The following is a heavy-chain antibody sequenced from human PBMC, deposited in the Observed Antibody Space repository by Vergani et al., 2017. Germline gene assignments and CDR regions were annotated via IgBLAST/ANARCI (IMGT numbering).Heavy chain of an antibody. CDR1: GASVSSSVSSSGYS. J-gene: IGHJ4*02. D-gene: IGHD3-10*01. V-gene: IGHV4-39*01. Sequence: QVRLQESGPGLVKPSETLSLTCTVSGASVSSSVSSSGYSWGWLRQPPGKGLEWIASLYYRGNSYYSPSLRSRLTISVDTSKNQFSLKLSSVTAADTAVYYCGGSGSYYNGYFDYWGQGTLVTVSS. CDR3: GGSGSYYNGYFDY. CDR2: LYYRGNS.